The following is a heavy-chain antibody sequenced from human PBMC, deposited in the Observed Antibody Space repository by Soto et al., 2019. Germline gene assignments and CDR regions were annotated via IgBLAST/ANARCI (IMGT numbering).Heavy chain of an antibody. Sequence: SETLSLTCTVSGGSISSYYWSWIRQPPGKGLEWIGYIYYSGSTNYNPSLKSRVTISVDTSKNQFSLKLSSVTAADTAVYYCARHAHLRNLFDPWGQGTLVTVSS. CDR3: ARHAHLRNLFDP. V-gene: IGHV4-59*08. CDR2: IYYSGST. CDR1: GGSISSYY. J-gene: IGHJ5*02.